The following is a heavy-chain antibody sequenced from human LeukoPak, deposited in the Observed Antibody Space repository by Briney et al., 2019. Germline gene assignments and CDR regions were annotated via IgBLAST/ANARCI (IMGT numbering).Heavy chain of an antibody. CDR2: IYYSGST. Sequence: SETLSLTCTVSGGSISSYCWSWIRQPPGKGLEWIGYIYYSGSTNYNPSLKSRVTISVDTSKNQFSLKLSSVTAADTAVYYCASLPAGYWGQGTLVTVSS. D-gene: IGHD3-10*01. CDR3: ASLPAGY. J-gene: IGHJ4*02. CDR1: GGSISSYC. V-gene: IGHV4-59*08.